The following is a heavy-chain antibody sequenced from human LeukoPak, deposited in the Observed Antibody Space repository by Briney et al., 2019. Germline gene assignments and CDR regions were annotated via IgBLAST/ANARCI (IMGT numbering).Heavy chain of an antibody. CDR1: GGSISGYY. J-gene: IGHJ4*02. CDR2: IYTSGNT. CDR3: ARAVREMTTGDYFNY. D-gene: IGHD5-24*01. V-gene: IGHV4-4*07. Sequence: SETLSLTCTVSGGSISGYYWSWIRQPAGKGLEWIGRIYTSGNTNYNPSLKSRLTMSVDTSKNQFSLELSFVTAADTAVYYCARAVREMTTGDYFNYWGQGTLVTVSS.